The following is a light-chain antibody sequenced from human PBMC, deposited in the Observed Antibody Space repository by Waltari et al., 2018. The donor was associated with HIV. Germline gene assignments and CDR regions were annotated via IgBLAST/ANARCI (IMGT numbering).Light chain of an antibody. CDR2: GVN. CDR1: SRPVGAYTF. Sequence: QSALTQPPSASGSPGQSVTFSPTGPSRPVGAYTFVSWYQQHPGKAPKLIIYGVNQRPSGVPDRFSGSKSGNTASLTVSGLQADDEADYYCSSYAGPNHLLFGGGTKLTVL. V-gene: IGLV2-8*01. CDR3: SSYAGPNHLL. J-gene: IGLJ2*01.